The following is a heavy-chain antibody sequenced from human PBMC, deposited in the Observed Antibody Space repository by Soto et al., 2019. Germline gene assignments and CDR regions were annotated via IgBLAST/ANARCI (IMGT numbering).Heavy chain of an antibody. CDR2: IYYSGST. CDR1: GGSISSGGYY. J-gene: IGHJ5*02. V-gene: IGHV4-31*03. D-gene: IGHD6-13*01. CDR3: ARAAFFGYSNARPQKNWFDP. Sequence: QVQLQESGPGLVKPSQTLSLTCTVSGGSISSGGYYWSWIRQHPGKGLEWIGYIYYSGSTYYNPSLKSRVTISVDTSKNQFSLKLSSVTAADTAVYYCARAAFFGYSNARPQKNWFDPWGQGTLVTVSS.